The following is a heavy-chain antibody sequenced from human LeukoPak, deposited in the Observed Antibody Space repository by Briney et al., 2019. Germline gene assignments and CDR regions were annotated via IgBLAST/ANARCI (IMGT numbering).Heavy chain of an antibody. Sequence: GGSLRLSCAVSGFTVSSNYMSWVRQAPGKGLEWISVIYSGGNTYYADSVKGRFTISRDNSKNMSYLQINSLKAEDTAVYYCARAKEWFRKIFDDWGQGPLVTVSS. D-gene: IGHD3-3*01. CDR1: GFTVSSNY. CDR2: IYSGGNT. V-gene: IGHV3-53*01. CDR3: ARAKEWFRKIFDD. J-gene: IGHJ4*02.